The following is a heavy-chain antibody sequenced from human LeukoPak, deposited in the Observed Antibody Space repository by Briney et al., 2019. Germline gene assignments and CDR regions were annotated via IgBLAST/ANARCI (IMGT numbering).Heavy chain of an antibody. D-gene: IGHD6-19*01. CDR2: IYSNGNA. CDR1: DGSITNYY. CDR3: ARDPNSSGWDINGAFDI. Sequence: SETLSLTCTVSDGSITNYYWSWIRQPPGKGLEWVAYIYSNGNADYNPSLESRVTISVDTSKNQFSLKLSSVTAADTAVYYCARDPNSSGWDINGAFDIWGQGTMVTVSS. J-gene: IGHJ3*02. V-gene: IGHV4-59*01.